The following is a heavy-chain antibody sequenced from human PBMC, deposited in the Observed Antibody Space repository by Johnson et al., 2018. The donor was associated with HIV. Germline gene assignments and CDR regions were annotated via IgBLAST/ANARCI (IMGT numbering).Heavy chain of an antibody. V-gene: IGHV3-30*18. CDR2: ISYDGTNQ. Sequence: QEKLVESGGGVVQSGRSLRLSCAASGFAFSRFAMHWVRQVPDKGLEWVAVISYDGTNQYHADSVKGRFTISRDNSKNTLYLQMNSLRAEDTALYYCAKSTQATIARESGPYGAFDIWGQGTMVTVSS. J-gene: IGHJ3*02. CDR1: GFAFSRFA. D-gene: IGHD3-10*01. CDR3: AKSTQATIARESGPYGAFDI.